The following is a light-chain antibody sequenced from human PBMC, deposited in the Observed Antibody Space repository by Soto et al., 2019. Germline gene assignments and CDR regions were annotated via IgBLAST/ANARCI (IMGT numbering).Light chain of an antibody. CDR2: GAS. J-gene: IGKJ1*01. Sequence: EIVLTQSPGTLSLSPGERATLSCRASQSVSSSYLAWYQQKPGQAPRLLIYGASSRATAIPDRFSGSGSGTDFTLTISRLEPEDFAVYYCQQYGSPRTFGQGTKVEIK. V-gene: IGKV3-20*01. CDR1: QSVSSSY. CDR3: QQYGSPRT.